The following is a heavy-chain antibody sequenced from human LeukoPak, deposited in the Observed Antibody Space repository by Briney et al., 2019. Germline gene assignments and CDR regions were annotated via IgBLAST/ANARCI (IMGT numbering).Heavy chain of an antibody. CDR2: ISHDGSNK. CDR1: EFTFRKHA. Sequence: GGSLRLSCAASEFTFRKHAMHWVRQAPGKGLEGVAVISHDGSNKYYADSVKGRFTISRDNSKDTVYLQMNSLRAEDTAVCYCARDTGGGYTPPNYYYYMDVWGKGTTVTVSS. D-gene: IGHD5-24*01. J-gene: IGHJ6*03. CDR3: ARDTGGGYTPPNYYYYMDV. V-gene: IGHV3-30*04.